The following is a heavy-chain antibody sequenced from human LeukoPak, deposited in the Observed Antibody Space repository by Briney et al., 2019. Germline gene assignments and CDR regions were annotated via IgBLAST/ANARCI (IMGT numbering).Heavy chain of an antibody. D-gene: IGHD5-18*01. J-gene: IGHJ4*02. CDR2: IYYSGST. CDR1: GGSISSSSYY. CDR3: ARYPTAMVSFDF. Sequence: PSETLSLTCTVSGGSISSSSYYWGWIRQPPGKGLEWIGSIYYSGSTYYNPSLKSRVTISVDTSKNQFSLRLIFVTAADTAVYYCARYPTAMVSFDFWGQGTLVTVSS. V-gene: IGHV4-39*01.